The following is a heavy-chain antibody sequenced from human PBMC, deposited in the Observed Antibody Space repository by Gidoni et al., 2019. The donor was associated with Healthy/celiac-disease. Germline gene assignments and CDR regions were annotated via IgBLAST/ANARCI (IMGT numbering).Heavy chain of an antibody. CDR1: GFTFSNAW. D-gene: IGHD4-17*01. J-gene: IGHJ4*02. CDR3: TTDSYGGLYYFDY. Sequence: EVQLVESGGGLVKPGGSLRLSCAASGFTFSNAWMSWVRQAPGKGLEWVGRIKSKTDGGTTDYAAPVKGRFTISRDDSKNTLYLQMNSLKTEDTAVYYCTTDSYGGLYYFDYWGQGTLVTVSS. CDR2: IKSKTDGGTT. V-gene: IGHV3-15*01.